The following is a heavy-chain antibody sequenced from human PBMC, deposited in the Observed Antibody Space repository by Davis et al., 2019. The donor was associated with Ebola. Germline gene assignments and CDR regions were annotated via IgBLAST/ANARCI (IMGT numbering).Heavy chain of an antibody. CDR3: AKSGLSFGVVKYHYGMDV. J-gene: IGHJ6*04. V-gene: IGHV3-23*01. Sequence: GESLKISCTDSVITFSSYAMTWVRQAPGKGLEWVSAISGSGGSTYYADSAKGRFTISRDNAKNSLYLQMNSLRAEDTAVYYCAKSGLSFGVVKYHYGMDVWGKGTTVTVSS. CDR2: ISGSGGST. CDR1: VITFSSYA. D-gene: IGHD3-3*01.